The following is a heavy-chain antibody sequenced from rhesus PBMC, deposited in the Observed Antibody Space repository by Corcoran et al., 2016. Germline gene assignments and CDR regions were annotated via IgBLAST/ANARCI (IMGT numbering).Heavy chain of an antibody. CDR2: ITYRVRT. CDR3: ARDLNRAGYFDY. V-gene: IGHV4-122*02. Sequence: QVQLQESGPGLVKPSETLSLTCAVSGGSISSGYYYWSWIRQPPGKGLVWIGYITYRVRTSYNPSLKWRVTISRDTYKTQFSLKLRSVTAADTAVYYCARDLNRAGYFDYWGQGVLVTVSS. CDR1: GGSISSGYYY. J-gene: IGHJ4*01.